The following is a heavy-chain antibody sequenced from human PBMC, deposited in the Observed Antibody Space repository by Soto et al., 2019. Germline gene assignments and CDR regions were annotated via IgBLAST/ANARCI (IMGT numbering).Heavy chain of an antibody. D-gene: IGHD2-8*01. Sequence: QVQLVESGGGVVQPGRSLRLSCAASGFTFSSYAMRWVRQAPGKGLEWVAVISYDGSNKYYADSVKGRFTISRDNSKNTLYLQMNSLRAEDTAVYYCARAGYCTNGVCYKAELFDYWGQGTLVTVSS. J-gene: IGHJ4*02. CDR1: GFTFSSYA. CDR3: ARAGYCTNGVCYKAELFDY. V-gene: IGHV3-30-3*01. CDR2: ISYDGSNK.